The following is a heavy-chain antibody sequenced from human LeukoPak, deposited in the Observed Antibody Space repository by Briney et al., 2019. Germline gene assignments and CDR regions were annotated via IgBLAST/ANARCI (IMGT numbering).Heavy chain of an antibody. V-gene: IGHV1-8*02. J-gene: IGHJ4*02. D-gene: IGHD2-2*01. CDR1: GYTFTSYY. Sequence: ASVKVSCKASGYTFTSYYMHWVRQAPGQGLEWMGWMNPNSGNTGYAQKFQGRVTMTRNTSISTAYMELSSLRSEDTAVYYCASSAWATWGQGTLVTVSS. CDR2: MNPNSGNT. CDR3: ASSAWAT.